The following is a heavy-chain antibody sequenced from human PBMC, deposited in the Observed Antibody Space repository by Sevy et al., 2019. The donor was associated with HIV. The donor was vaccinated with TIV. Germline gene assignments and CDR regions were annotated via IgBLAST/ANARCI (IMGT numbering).Heavy chain of an antibody. CDR1: GFTFSGSA. D-gene: IGHD2-2*01. Sequence: GGSLRLSCAASGFTFSGSAMHWVRQASGKGLEWVGRIRSKANSYATAYAASVKGRFTISRDDSKNTAYLQMNSLKTEDTAVYCCTRRPLVVPAAMGYYGMDVWGQGTTVTVSS. CDR2: IRSKANSYAT. CDR3: TRRPLVVPAAMGYYGMDV. J-gene: IGHJ6*02. V-gene: IGHV3-73*01.